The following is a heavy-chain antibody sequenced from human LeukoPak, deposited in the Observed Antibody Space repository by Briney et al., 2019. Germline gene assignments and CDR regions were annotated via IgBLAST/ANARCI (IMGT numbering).Heavy chain of an antibody. CDR2: INPNSGGT. CDR1: GYTFTTYG. Sequence: ASVKVSCKASGYTFTTYGISWVRQAPGQGLEWMGWINPNSGGTNYAQKFQGRVTMTRDTSISTAYMELSRLRSDDTAVYYCARDDSSSLFDYWGQGTLVTVSS. V-gene: IGHV1-2*02. D-gene: IGHD6-13*01. CDR3: ARDDSSSLFDY. J-gene: IGHJ4*02.